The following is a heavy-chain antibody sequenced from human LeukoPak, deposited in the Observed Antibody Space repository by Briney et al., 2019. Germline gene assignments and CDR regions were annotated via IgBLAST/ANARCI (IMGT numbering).Heavy chain of an antibody. Sequence: PSETLSLTCTVSGGSISSYYWSWIRQPPGKGLEWIGYIYYSGSTNYNPSLKSRVTISVDTSKNQFSLKLSSVTAADTALYYCARDWRDGYRGWCYWGQGTLVTVSS. D-gene: IGHD5-24*01. CDR2: IYYSGST. CDR3: ARDWRDGYRGWCY. J-gene: IGHJ4*02. CDR1: GGSISSYY. V-gene: IGHV4-59*01.